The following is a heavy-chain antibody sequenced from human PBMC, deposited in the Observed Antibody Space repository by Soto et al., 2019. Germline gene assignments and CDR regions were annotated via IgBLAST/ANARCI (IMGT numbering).Heavy chain of an antibody. CDR2: IIPLFGTS. Sequence: SVKVSCKASAVTFSSYGISWVRQAPGQGLEWMGGIIPLFGTSNYAQKFQGRVTITADRSTTTASMELSSLRSDDTAVYYCSAYCSSSSCSAGADYWGQGTLVTVSS. J-gene: IGHJ4*02. D-gene: IGHD2-2*01. V-gene: IGHV1-69*06. CDR1: AVTFSSYG. CDR3: SAYCSSSSCSAGADY.